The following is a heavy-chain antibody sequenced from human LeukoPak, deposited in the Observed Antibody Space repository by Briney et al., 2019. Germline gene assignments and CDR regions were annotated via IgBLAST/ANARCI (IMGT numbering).Heavy chain of an antibody. D-gene: IGHD3-10*01. V-gene: IGHV1-2*06. CDR1: GYTFTGYY. CDR2: INPNSGGT. CDR3: ARDASGWFGDY. J-gene: IGHJ4*02. Sequence: EASVKVSCKASGYTFTGYYMHWVRQAPGQGLEWMGRINPNSGGTNYAQKFQGRVTMTRDTSISTAHMELSRLRSDDTAVYYCARDASGWFGDYWGQGTLVTVSS.